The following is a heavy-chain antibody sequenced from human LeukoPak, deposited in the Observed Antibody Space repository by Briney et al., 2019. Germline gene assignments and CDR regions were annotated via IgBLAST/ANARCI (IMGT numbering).Heavy chain of an antibody. CDR1: GGSISSYY. CDR2: IYYSGST. D-gene: IGHD3-22*01. J-gene: IGHJ4*02. V-gene: IGHV4-59*01. CDR3: ARNLWYYDS. Sequence: SATLALSCTVSGGSISSYYWSWIRPPPGKGLEWIGYIYYSGSTNYNPSFKSRVTISVDTSKNQFSLKLSTVTAADPAVYYCARNLWYYDSWGQGTLVTVSS.